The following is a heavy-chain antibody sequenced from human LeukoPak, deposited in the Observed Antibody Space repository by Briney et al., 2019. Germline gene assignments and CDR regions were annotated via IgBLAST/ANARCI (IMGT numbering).Heavy chain of an antibody. V-gene: IGHV3-21*01. D-gene: IGHD3-10*01. CDR3: ARGYDFGSGSFFDY. J-gene: IGHJ4*02. CDR2: ISTSSSYI. CDR1: GFTFSSYA. Sequence: PGRSLRLSCAASGFTFSSYAMNWVRRAPGKGLEWVLSISTSSSYIYYADSVKGRFTIARDNARNSLYLQMDSLRAEDTAAYYCARGYDFGSGSFFDYWGQGTLVTVSS.